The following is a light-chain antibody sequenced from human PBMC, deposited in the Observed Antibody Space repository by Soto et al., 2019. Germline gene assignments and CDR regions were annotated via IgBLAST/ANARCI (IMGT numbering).Light chain of an antibody. V-gene: IGKV3-15*01. CDR2: GAS. Sequence: DIVMTQSPDSLAVSPGERATLSCRASQSVSSNLAWYQQKPGQAPRLLIYGASIRAAGIPARFSGSGSGTEFSLTISSLQSEDLGVYFCQQYDQWWTFGQGTKVDIK. CDR3: QQYDQWWT. J-gene: IGKJ1*01. CDR1: QSVSSN.